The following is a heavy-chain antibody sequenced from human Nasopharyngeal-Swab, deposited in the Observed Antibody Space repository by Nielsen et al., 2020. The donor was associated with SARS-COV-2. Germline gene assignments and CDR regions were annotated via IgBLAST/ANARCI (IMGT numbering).Heavy chain of an antibody. J-gene: IGHJ4*02. V-gene: IGHV3-33*01. CDR1: GFTFSSYG. D-gene: IGHD3-10*01. Sequence: GGSLRLSCAASGFTFSSYGMHWVRQAPGKGLEWVAVIWYDGSNKYYADSVKGRFTISRDNSKNTLYLQMNSLRAEDTAVYYCARDLGSRFGEMYLYYFDYWGQGTLVTVSS. CDR2: IWYDGSNK. CDR3: ARDLGSRFGEMYLYYFDY.